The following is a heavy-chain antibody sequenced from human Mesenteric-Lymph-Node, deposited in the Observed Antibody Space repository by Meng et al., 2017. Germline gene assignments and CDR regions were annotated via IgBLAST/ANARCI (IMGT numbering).Heavy chain of an antibody. CDR3: ARADGITMVRGVMWYFDL. V-gene: IGHV4-34*01. J-gene: IGHJ2*01. D-gene: IGHD3-10*01. Sequence: SETLSLTCAVYGGSFSGYYWSWIRQPPGKGLEWIGEINHSGSTNYNPSLKSRVTISVDTSKNQFSLKLSSVTAADTAVYYCARADGITMVRGVMWYFDLWGHGTLVTVSS. CDR2: INHSGST. CDR1: GGSFSGYY.